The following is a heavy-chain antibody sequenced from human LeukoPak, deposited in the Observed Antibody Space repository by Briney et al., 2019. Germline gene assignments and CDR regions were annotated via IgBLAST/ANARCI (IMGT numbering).Heavy chain of an antibody. J-gene: IGHJ4*02. CDR1: GFTLSTYA. V-gene: IGHV3-23*01. CDR2: ISVSGNT. CDR3: AEAPVTTCSGVYCYPFDY. D-gene: IGHD2-15*01. Sequence: GGSLRLSCAASGFTLSTYAMSWVRQGPGKGLEWVSAISVSGNTYHADSVRGRFTISRDSSKNTLYLQMNSLRAEGAAVYYCAEAPVTTCSGVYCYPFDYWGQGTLVTVSS.